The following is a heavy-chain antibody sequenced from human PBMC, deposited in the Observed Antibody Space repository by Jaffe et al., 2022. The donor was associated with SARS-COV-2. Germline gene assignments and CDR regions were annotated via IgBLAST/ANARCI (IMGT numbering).Heavy chain of an antibody. CDR1: GGSISSYY. CDR2: IYYSGST. V-gene: IGHV4-59*01. Sequence: QVQLQESGPGLVKPSETLSLTCTVSGGSISSYYWSWIRQPPGKGLEWIGYIYYSGSTNYNPSLKSRVTISVDTSKNQFSLKLSSVTAADTAVYYCARVRRPGIAVAGFDYWGQGTLVTVSS. CDR3: ARVRRPGIAVAGFDY. J-gene: IGHJ4*02. D-gene: IGHD6-19*01.